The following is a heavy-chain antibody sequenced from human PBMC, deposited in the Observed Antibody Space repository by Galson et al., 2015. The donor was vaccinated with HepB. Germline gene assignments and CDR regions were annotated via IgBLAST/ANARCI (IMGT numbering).Heavy chain of an antibody. J-gene: IGHJ4*02. CDR2: MRFDGSYK. D-gene: IGHD5-12*01. V-gene: IGHV3-30*02. CDR3: AKLSIEWRRFANNDY. Sequence: SLRLSCAASGLSLSNYDMHWVRQAPGKGLEWVAFMRFDGSYKFYAESVKGRFTVSRDNSKNTLFLQMNSLRPEDTAVYYCAKLSIEWRRFANNDYWGQGTLVAGSS. CDR1: GLSLSNYD.